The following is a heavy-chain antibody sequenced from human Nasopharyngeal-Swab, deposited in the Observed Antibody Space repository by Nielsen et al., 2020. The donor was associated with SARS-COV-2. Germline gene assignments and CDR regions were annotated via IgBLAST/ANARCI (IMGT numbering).Heavy chain of an antibody. Sequence: GESLKISCAASGITISSYTMHWVRPAPGKGLEWVAVIPYDGSNKYYADSVKGRFTISRDNSKNTLYLQMNSLRAEDTAVYYCAKDRGIVVVIGFDYWGQGTLVTVSS. J-gene: IGHJ4*02. D-gene: IGHD3-22*01. V-gene: IGHV3-30-3*01. CDR3: AKDRGIVVVIGFDY. CDR2: IPYDGSNK. CDR1: GITISSYT.